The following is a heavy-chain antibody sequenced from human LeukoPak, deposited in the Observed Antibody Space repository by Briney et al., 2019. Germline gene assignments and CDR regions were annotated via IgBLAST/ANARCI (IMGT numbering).Heavy chain of an antibody. J-gene: IGHJ6*03. CDR2: IKQDGSEK. V-gene: IGHV3-7*01. D-gene: IGHD2-15*01. CDR3: ARADQRYCSGGSCYSKYYYYMDV. CDR1: GFTFSSYW. Sequence: GGSLRLSCAASGFTFSSYWMSWVRQAPGKGLEWVANIKQDGSEKYYVDSVKGRFTISRDNAKNSLYLLMNSLRAEDTAVYYCARADQRYCSGGSCYSKYYYYMDVWGKGTTVTVSS.